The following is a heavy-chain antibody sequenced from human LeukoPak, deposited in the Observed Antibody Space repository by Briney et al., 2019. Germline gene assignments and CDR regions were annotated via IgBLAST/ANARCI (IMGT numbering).Heavy chain of an antibody. CDR1: GFTVRSNY. D-gene: IGHD2-2*02. J-gene: IGHJ4*02. CDR2: IYSGGGT. V-gene: IGHV3-53*01. CDR3: ARGRYPSGYFDY. Sequence: GGSLRLSCAASGFTVRSNYMSWVRQAPGKGLEWVSVIYSGGGTYYADSVKGRFTFSRDNSKNTLWLQMNSLRVEDTAVYYCARGRYPSGYFDYWGQGTPAPSPQ.